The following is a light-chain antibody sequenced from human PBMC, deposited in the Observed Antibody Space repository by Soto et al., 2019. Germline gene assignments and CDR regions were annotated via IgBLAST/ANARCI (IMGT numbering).Light chain of an antibody. V-gene: IGKV3-15*01. Sequence: EIVMTQSPATLSVSPGERATLSCRARQSVSSNLAWYQQKPGQAPRLLIYGASTRATGIPARFSGSGSGTEFTLTSSGLQSEDFAVYYCQQYNNWGTFGQGTKVEI. CDR1: QSVSSN. CDR3: QQYNNWGT. J-gene: IGKJ1*01. CDR2: GAS.